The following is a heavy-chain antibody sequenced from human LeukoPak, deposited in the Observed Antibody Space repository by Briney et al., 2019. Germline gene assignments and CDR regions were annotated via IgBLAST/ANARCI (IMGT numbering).Heavy chain of an antibody. CDR3: AKDRTPYSRSGGYYLGAFDI. CDR1: GLPFSNDA. J-gene: IGHJ3*02. CDR2: LGGSGGGT. V-gene: IGHV3-23*01. D-gene: IGHD3-10*01. Sequence: GGSLRLSCAASGLPFSNDAMTWVRLAPGKGLEWVSSLGGSGGGTWYAGSVKGRFTISRDNSKNTLYLQMNSLRAEDTAVYYCAKDRTPYSRSGGYYLGAFDIWGHGTLVTVSS.